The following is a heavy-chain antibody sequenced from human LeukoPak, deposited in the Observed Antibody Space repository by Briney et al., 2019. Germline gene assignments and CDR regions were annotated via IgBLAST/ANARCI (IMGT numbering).Heavy chain of an antibody. Sequence: TGGSLRLSCAASGFTFSSYSMNWVRQPPGKGLEWVSGISGSDGSTYYADSVKGRFTISRDNSQNTLYLQMNSLRAEDTAVYYCANPWGSGWYFDLWGRGTLVTVSS. CDR3: ANPWGSGWYFDL. V-gene: IGHV3-23*01. D-gene: IGHD7-27*01. CDR1: GFTFSSYS. CDR2: ISGSDGST. J-gene: IGHJ2*01.